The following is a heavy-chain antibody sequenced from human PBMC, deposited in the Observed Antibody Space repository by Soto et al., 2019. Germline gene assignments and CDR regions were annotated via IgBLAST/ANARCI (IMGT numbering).Heavy chain of an antibody. Sequence: QVQLVESGGGVVQPGRSLRLSCAASGFSFSSYGMHWVRQAPGKGLEWVAVIWYDGSNKYYADSVKGRFTISRDNSKNTLYLQMNSLIAEDTAVYYCARTKAVAAKTQYYFDYWGQGTLVTVSS. CDR2: IWYDGSNK. CDR3: ARTKAVAAKTQYYFDY. D-gene: IGHD6-19*01. CDR1: GFSFSSYG. J-gene: IGHJ4*02. V-gene: IGHV3-33*01.